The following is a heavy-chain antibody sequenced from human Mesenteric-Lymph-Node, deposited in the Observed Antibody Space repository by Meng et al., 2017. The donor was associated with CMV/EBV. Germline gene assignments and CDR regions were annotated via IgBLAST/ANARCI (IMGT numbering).Heavy chain of an antibody. J-gene: IGHJ1*01. V-gene: IGHV4-4*02. D-gene: IGHD6-13*01. CDR3: ARGGSWSEYFQL. CDR1: GGSITSGNG. CDR2: IYLGGST. Sequence: CAVSGGSITSGNGWSWVRQHPGKGMECIGEIYLGGSTNYNPSLKSRVTISMDKSKNQFSLSLTSVTAADTAVYYCARGGSWSEYFQLWGQGTLVTVSS.